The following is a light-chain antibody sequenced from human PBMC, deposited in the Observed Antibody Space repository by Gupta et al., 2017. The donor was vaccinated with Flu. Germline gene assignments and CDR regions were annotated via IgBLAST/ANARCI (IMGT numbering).Light chain of an antibody. CDR2: KSN. CDR3: ATWDDSLSAGV. CDR1: NSNIGINY. Sequence: QSVLTQPPSTSGTPGQRVTFSCSGGNSNIGINYVYWYQQLPGAAPKLIIYKSNQRPSGAPDRFSGSKSGTSASLAISGLRSEDEAEYYWATWDDSLSAGVFGGGTKMTVL. V-gene: IGLV1-47*01. J-gene: IGLJ3*02.